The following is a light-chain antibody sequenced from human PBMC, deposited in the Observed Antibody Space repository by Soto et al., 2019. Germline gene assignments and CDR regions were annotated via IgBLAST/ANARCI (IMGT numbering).Light chain of an antibody. Sequence: EIVFAQSPGTLSLSPGERATLSCRARQSVSGSYLAWYQQKPGQAPRLLIYAASTRATGIPARFSGSGSGTDFTLSISSLEPEDFAVYYCQQRSNWPSITFGQGTRLEIK. CDR1: QSVSGSY. CDR3: QQRSNWPSIT. V-gene: IGKV3D-20*02. J-gene: IGKJ5*01. CDR2: AAS.